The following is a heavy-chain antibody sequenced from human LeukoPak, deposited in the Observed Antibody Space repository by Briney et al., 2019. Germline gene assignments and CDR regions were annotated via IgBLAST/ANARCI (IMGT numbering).Heavy chain of an antibody. CDR3: ARDSRRHTVATITGSALAY. V-gene: IGHV1-18*01. Sequence: ASVKVSCKASGYTFTSYGISWVRQAPGQGLEWMGWISAYNGNTNYAQKLQGRVTMTTDTSTSTAYMELRSLRSDDTAVYYCARDSRRHTVATITGSALAYWGQGTLVTVSS. CDR2: ISAYNGNT. CDR1: GYTFTSYG. J-gene: IGHJ4*02. D-gene: IGHD5-12*01.